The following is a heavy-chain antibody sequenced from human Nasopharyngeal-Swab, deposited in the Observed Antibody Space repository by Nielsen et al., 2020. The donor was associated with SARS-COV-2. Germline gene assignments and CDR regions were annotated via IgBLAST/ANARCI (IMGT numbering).Heavy chain of an antibody. J-gene: IGHJ3*02. D-gene: IGHD4-17*01. V-gene: IGHV3-9*01. CDR3: AKDIMVYGDYVGAFDI. CDR1: GFTFDDYA. CDR2: ISWNSGSI. Sequence: GGSLRLSCAASGFTFDDYAMHWVRQAPGKGLEWVSGISWNSGSIGYADSVKGRFTISRDNAKNSLYLQMNSLRAEDTALYYCAKDIMVYGDYVGAFDIWGQGTMVTASS.